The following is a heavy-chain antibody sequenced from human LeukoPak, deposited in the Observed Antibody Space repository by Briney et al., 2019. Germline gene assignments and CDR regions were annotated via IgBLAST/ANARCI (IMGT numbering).Heavy chain of an antibody. J-gene: IGHJ4*02. V-gene: IGHV1-46*01. CDR2: INPSGGST. D-gene: IGHD4-17*01. Sequence: GASVKVSCKASGYTFTSYYMHWVRQAPGQGLEWMGIINPSGGSTSYAQKFQGRVTMTRDTSTSTVYMELSSLRSEDTAVYYCARDFRATVASPDGYFDYWGQGTLVTVSS. CDR3: ARDFRATVASPDGYFDY. CDR1: GYTFTSYY.